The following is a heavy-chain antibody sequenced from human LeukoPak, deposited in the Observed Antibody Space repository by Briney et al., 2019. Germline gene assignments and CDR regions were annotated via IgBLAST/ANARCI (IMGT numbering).Heavy chain of an antibody. V-gene: IGHV3-53*01. CDR2: IYTGGST. D-gene: IGHD5-18*01. J-gene: IGHJ4*02. CDR1: GFTVSSNY. Sequence: GGSLRLSCAASGFTVSSNYMSWVRQAPGKGLEWVSIIYTGGSTYSADSVKGRFIISRDTSKNTLYLQMNSLRAEDTAVYYCAKGSWIQLWSPFDYWAREPWSPSPQ. CDR3: AKGSWIQLWSPFDY.